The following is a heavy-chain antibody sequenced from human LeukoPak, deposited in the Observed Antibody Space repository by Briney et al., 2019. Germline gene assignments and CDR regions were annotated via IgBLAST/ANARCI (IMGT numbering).Heavy chain of an antibody. CDR1: RGSIRNADYY. D-gene: IGHD6-13*01. J-gene: IGHJ5*01. CDR2: IYFSGTP. V-gene: IGHV4-39*01. CDR3: ARTSSWYAGAWFDS. Sequence: PSETLSLTCTVSRGSIRNADYYWAWDRQPPGEGLEWLGSIYFSGTPYLNPSLKSRVAVSIDTSKNQFSLKVTSVNASDTAVYFCARTSSWYAGAWFDSWGQGTLVTVSS.